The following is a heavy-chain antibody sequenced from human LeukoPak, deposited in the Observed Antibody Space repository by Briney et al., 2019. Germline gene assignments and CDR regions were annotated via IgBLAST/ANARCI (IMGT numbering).Heavy chain of an antibody. CDR1: GFTFSSYS. CDR2: ISSSSYI. CDR3: ASASREGLQSYRGAFDI. D-gene: IGHD5-24*01. J-gene: IGHJ3*02. Sequence: GGSLRLSCAASGFTFSSYSMNWVRQAPGKGLEWVSSISSSSYIYYADSVKGRFTISRDNAKNSLYLQMNSLRAEDTAVYYCASASREGLQSYRGAFDIWGQGTMVTVSS. V-gene: IGHV3-21*01.